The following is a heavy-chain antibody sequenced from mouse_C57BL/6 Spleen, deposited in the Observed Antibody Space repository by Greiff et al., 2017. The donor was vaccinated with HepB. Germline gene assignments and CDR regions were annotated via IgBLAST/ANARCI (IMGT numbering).Heavy chain of an antibody. J-gene: IGHJ1*03. Sequence: VKLQESGPELVKPGASVKISCKASGYAFSSSWMNWVKQRPGKGLEWIGRIYPGDGDTNYNGKFKGKATLTADKSSSTAYMQLSSLTSEDSAVYFCARDQDFDVWGTGTTVTVSS. CDR1: GYAFSSSW. CDR3: ARDQDFDV. V-gene: IGHV1-82*01. CDR2: IYPGDGDT.